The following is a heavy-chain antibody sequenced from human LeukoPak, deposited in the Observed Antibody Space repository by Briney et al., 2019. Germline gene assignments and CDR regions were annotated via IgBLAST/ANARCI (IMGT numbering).Heavy chain of an antibody. Sequence: ASVKVSCKAPGGTFSSYAISWVRQAPGQGLEWMGGIIPIFGTANYAQKFQGRVTITADESTSTAYMELSSLRSEDTAVYYCALRLGELSLGDYWGQGTLVTASS. D-gene: IGHD3-16*02. CDR2: IIPIFGTA. J-gene: IGHJ4*02. CDR3: ALRLGELSLGDY. CDR1: GGTFSSYA. V-gene: IGHV1-69*13.